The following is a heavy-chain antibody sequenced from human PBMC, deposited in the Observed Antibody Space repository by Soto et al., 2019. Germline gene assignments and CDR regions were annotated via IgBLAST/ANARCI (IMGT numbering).Heavy chain of an antibody. CDR3: ARSYGDLPDY. CDR2: IYYSGST. CDR1: GGSIGTYF. J-gene: IGHJ4*02. Sequence: QVQLQESGPGLVKPSETLSLNCSVSGGSIGTYFWGWIRQPPGKGLEWIGHIYYSGSTSYNPSLRRRVTISLDTSKNQLSLRLSSVSAADTAVYYCARSYGDLPDYWGQGTLVTVSS. D-gene: IGHD4-17*01. V-gene: IGHV4-59*08.